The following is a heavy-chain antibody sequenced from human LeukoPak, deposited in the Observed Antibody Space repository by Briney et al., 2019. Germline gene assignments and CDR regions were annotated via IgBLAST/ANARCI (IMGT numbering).Heavy chain of an antibody. V-gene: IGHV6-1*01. Sequence: SQTLSLTCVISGDSVSSNIAAWNWIRQSPSRGLEWLGRTYYRSEWYSDYAVSVKSRITINADTSKNQFSLQLNSVTPEDTAVYYCARDEDGTKVRGHYYYGMDVWGQGTTVTVSS. CDR3: ARDEDGTKVRGHYYYGMDV. J-gene: IGHJ6*02. CDR1: GDSVSSNIAA. D-gene: IGHD5-24*01. CDR2: TYYRSEWYS.